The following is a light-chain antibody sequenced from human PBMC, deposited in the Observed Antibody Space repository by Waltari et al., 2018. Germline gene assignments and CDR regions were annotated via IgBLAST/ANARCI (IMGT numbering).Light chain of an antibody. V-gene: IGLV2-14*01. CDR3: SSYTSSSTLV. CDR1: SSDVGGHKH. J-gene: IGLJ2*01. Sequence: QSALTQPASVSGSPGQSLTISCTGTSSDVGGHKHVPWYQHHPGKAPKLLIYEVNNRPSGVSSRFSGSKSGNMASLTISGLQPEDEADYYCSSYTSSSTLVFGGGTKLTVL. CDR2: EVN.